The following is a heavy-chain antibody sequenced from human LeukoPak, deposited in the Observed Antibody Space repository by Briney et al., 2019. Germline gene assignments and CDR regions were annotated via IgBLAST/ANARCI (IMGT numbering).Heavy chain of an antibody. J-gene: IGHJ4*02. CDR2: IYHSGSN. CDR1: GYSISSGYY. V-gene: IGHV4-38-2*02. D-gene: IGHD3-3*01. CDR3: ARGKEGFVEWLAFDY. Sequence: SETLSLTCTVSGYSISSGYYWGWIRQPPGKVLEWIGSIYHSGSNYYNPAQKSQVTISVDTSKNQCSVKLSSVTAADTAVYYCARGKEGFVEWLAFDYWGQGTLVTVSS.